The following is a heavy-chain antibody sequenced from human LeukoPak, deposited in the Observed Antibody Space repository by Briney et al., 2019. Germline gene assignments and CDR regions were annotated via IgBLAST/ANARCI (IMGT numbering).Heavy chain of an antibody. CDR2: IYHSGST. V-gene: IGHV4-38-2*02. CDR1: AYSISSGYY. CDR3: ARNRYSSSSLLGYYYYMDV. D-gene: IGHD6-6*01. Sequence: PSETLSLTCTVSAYSISSGYYWGWIRQPPGKGLECIGTIYHSGSTYYNPSLKSRVTISVDTSKNQFSLKLSSVTAADTAVYYCARNRYSSSSLLGYYYYMDVWGKGTTVTVSS. J-gene: IGHJ6*03.